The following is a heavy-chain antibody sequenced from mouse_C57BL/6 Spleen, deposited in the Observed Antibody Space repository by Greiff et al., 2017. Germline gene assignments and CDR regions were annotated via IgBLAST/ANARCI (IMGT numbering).Heavy chain of an antibody. CDR1: GFTFSSYG. Sequence: EVKVVESGGDLVKPGGSLKLSCAASGFTFSSYGMSWVRQTPDKRLEWVATISSGGSYTYYPDSVKGRVTISRDNAKNTLYLQMSRLKSEDTAMYYGARHGNWDKDYYFYYWGQGTTLTVSS. CDR2: ISSGGSYT. J-gene: IGHJ2*01. CDR3: ARHGNWDKDYYFYY. V-gene: IGHV5-6*01. D-gene: IGHD4-1*02.